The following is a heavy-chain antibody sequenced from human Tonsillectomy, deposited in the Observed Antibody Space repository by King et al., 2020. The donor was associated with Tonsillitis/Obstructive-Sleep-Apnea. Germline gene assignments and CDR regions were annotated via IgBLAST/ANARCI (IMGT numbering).Heavy chain of an antibody. CDR3: ARDLQGFDY. D-gene: IGHD4-11*01. V-gene: IGHV3-21*01. J-gene: IGHJ4*02. CDR1: GFTFSSYS. CDR2: IRSSSSYI. Sequence: VQLVESGGGLVKPGGSLRLSCAASGFTFSSYSMNWFRKSPGKGLEWVSSIRSSSSYIYYADSVKGRFTISRDNAKNSLYLQMNSLRAEDTAVYYCARDLQGFDYWGQGTLVTVSS.